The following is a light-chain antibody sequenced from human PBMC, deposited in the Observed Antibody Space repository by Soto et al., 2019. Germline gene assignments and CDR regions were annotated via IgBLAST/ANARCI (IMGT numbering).Light chain of an antibody. CDR1: QDISTW. CDR2: AAS. Sequence: DIQMTQSPSSVSASVGDRVTITCRASQDISTWVAWYQQKPGKAPKLLISAASTLQSGVPRRFSGSGSGTDFPLIISSLQPEYFANYFWQQGDSFPFTFGGGTKVQIK. J-gene: IGKJ4*01. V-gene: IGKV1-12*01. CDR3: QQGDSFPFT.